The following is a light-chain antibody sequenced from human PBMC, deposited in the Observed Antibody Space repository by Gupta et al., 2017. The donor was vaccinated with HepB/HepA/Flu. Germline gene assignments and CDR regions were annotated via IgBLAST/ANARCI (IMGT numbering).Light chain of an antibody. CDR2: DAS. Sequence: EILLTPSPATLSLSLGLRPTLSCSASHSVSRYLSWYQQKPGQAPRPLIFDASNRATGIPVRFSGSGAWTEFTIPISGIVPEDFAVYYCQQRTNGTALTFGGGTKVEIK. CDR1: HSVSRY. V-gene: IGKV3-11*01. CDR3: QQRTNGTALT. J-gene: IGKJ4*01.